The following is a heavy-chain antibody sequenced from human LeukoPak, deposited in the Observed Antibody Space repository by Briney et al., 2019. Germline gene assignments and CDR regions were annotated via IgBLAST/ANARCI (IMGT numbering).Heavy chain of an antibody. V-gene: IGHV3-48*01. CDR3: ARSGRWSGYSVGYYYYYIDV. J-gene: IGHJ6*03. CDR2: ISSDSSSI. CDR1: GFTFSTYS. D-gene: IGHD3-3*01. Sequence: PGGSLRLSCAASGFTFSTYSMNWVRQAPGKGLEWISYISSDSSSIYYADSVKGRFTISRDNARNSLYLQMNRLRAEDKAVFYCARSGRWSGYSVGYYYYYIDVWGKGTTVTVSS.